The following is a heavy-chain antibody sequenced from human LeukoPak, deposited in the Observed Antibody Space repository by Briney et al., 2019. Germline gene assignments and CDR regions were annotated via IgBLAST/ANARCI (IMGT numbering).Heavy chain of an antibody. CDR3: ATEISILTGYYYFDY. D-gene: IGHD3-9*01. V-gene: IGHV3-15*01. CDR1: GFTFSNAW. CDR2: IKSKTDGGTT. J-gene: IGHJ4*02. Sequence: GGSLRLSCAASGFTFSNAWMSWVRQAPGKGVEWVGRIKSKTDGGTTDYAAPVKGRFTISRDDSKNTLYLQMNSLKPEDTAVYYCATEISILTGYYYFDYWGQGTLVTVSA.